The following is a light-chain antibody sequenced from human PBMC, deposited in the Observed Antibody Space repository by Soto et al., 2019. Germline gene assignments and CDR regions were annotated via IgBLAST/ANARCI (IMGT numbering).Light chain of an antibody. J-gene: IGKJ4*01. V-gene: IGKV3-15*01. CDR3: QQYNIWPLT. Sequence: PGERATLSCRASQSVSTNLAWYQQKPGQAPRLLIYGASTRATGVPARFSGSGSGAEFTLTISGLQPEDFAVYYCQQYNIWPLTFGGGTKVDI. CDR1: QSVSTN. CDR2: GAS.